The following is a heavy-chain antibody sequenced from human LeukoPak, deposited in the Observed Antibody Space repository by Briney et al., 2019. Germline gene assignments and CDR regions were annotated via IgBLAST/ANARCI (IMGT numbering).Heavy chain of an antibody. CDR2: IYYSGSP. J-gene: IGHJ4*02. V-gene: IGHV4-59*08. D-gene: IGHD4-23*01. CDR3: ARKGTYGGYFDH. CDR1: GGSISSYY. Sequence: PSETLSLTCTVSGGSISSYYWSWIRQPPGKGLEWIGYIYYSGSPNYNPSLKSRVTISVDTSKNQFSLKLSSVTAADTAVYYCARKGTYGGYFDHWGQGTLVTVSS.